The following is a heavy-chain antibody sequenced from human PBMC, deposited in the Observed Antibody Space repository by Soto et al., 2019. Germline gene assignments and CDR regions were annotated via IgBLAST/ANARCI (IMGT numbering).Heavy chain of an antibody. Sequence: PGGSLRLSCAASGFTFSSYSMNWVRQAPGKGLEWVSYISSATTTIYYADSVKGRFTISRDNAKNSLYLQMNSLRSDDPAVYYCARGIAAAGHQLDYRAQGTLVTVSS. J-gene: IGHJ4*02. D-gene: IGHD6-13*01. CDR3: ARGIAAAGHQLDY. V-gene: IGHV3-48*01. CDR1: GFTFSSYS. CDR2: ISSATTTI.